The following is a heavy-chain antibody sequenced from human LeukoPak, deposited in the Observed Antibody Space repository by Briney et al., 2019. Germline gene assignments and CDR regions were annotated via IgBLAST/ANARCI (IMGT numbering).Heavy chain of an antibody. Sequence: GGPLRLSCGASGFSFSSYVMHWVREAPGKGLTWVSRISHDGTDTNYADSVRGRFTISRDNARNTLYLQMNSLRDDDTAVYYCSRDVNFLFFDVWGRGTPVTVSS. CDR3: SRDVNFLFFDV. CDR2: ISHDGTDT. D-gene: IGHD5-24*01. V-gene: IGHV3-74*01. J-gene: IGHJ2*01. CDR1: GFSFSSYV.